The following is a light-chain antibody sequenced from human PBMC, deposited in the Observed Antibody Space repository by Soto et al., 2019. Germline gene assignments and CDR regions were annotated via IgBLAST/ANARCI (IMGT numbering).Light chain of an antibody. CDR1: QSVSSSY. CDR3: QEYIRSTPGM. V-gene: IGKV3-20*01. Sequence: EILLTQSPGTLSLSPGERASLSCRASQSVSSSYLAWYQQKPGQTPRLLIYDTSTRAPGISARFSGSGSGTEFTLTISSLQSEDFAVYYCQEYIRSTPGMFGPGTTVDIK. J-gene: IGKJ1*01. CDR2: DTS.